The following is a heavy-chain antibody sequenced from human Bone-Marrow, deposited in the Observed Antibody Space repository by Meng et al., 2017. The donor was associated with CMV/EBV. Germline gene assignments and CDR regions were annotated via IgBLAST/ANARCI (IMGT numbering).Heavy chain of an antibody. V-gene: IGHV1-58*01. CDR2: IVVGSGNT. CDR1: GFTFTSYA. D-gene: IGHD3-10*01. Sequence: SVKVSCKASGFTFTSYAVQWVRQARGQRLEWIGWIVVGSGNTNYAQKFQERVTITRDMSTSTAYMELSSLRSEDTAVYYCSAYYYGSGSYHSPSYYIDDWGQGTLVTVSS. J-gene: IGHJ4*02. CDR3: SAYYYGSGSYHSPSYYIDD.